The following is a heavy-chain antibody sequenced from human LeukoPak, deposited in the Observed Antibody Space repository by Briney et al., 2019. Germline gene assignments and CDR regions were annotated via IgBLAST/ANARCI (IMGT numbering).Heavy chain of an antibody. D-gene: IGHD1-26*01. Sequence: GGSLRLSCVASGFTFRNFGVHWVRQAPGKGLEWVAVISYNGHYEYYGESVKGRFTISRDNSKNTVSLQMDNLRIEDTAVYYCVRGGSPPTSTWSLDEWGQGTLVSVSS. CDR1: GFTFRNFG. CDR2: ISYNGHYE. J-gene: IGHJ4*02. V-gene: IGHV3-30*03. CDR3: VRGGSPPTSTWSLDE.